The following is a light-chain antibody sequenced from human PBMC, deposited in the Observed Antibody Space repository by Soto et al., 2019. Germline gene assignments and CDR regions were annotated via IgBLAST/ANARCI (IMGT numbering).Light chain of an antibody. CDR2: DES. J-gene: IGKJ1*01. Sequence: IVMTQSPATLSLSPGERATLSSRASQAISDNLAWYQHKPGQPPRLLIYDESTRATGIPARFSGGGSGTEFTLTISSLQSEDFAVYYCQQYDNWLTGTFGQGTKVDI. V-gene: IGKV3-15*01. CDR3: QQYDNWLTGT. CDR1: QAISDN.